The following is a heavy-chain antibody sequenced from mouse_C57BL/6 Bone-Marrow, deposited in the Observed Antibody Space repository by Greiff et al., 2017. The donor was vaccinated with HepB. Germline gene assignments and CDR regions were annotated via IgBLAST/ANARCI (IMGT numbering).Heavy chain of an antibody. D-gene: IGHD1-1*01. V-gene: IGHV2-4*01. CDR2: IWSGGST. J-gene: IGHJ4*01. CDR1: GFSLTSYG. Sequence: VKVVESGPGLVQPSQSLSITCTVSGFSLTSYGVHWVRQPPGKGLEWLGVIWSGGSTDYNAAFISRLSISKDNSKSQVFFKMNSLQADDTAIYYCANGDYGSSYGYAMDYWGQGTSVTVSS. CDR3: ANGDYGSSYGYAMDY.